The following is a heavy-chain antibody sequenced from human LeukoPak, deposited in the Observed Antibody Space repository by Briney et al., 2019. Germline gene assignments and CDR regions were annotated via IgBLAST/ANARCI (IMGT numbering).Heavy chain of an antibody. V-gene: IGHV4-59*01. J-gene: IGHJ4*02. CDR1: GGSISSYY. D-gene: IGHD2-15*01. CDR2: IYYSGST. CDR3: ARVSAATIDY. Sequence: LETLSLTCIVSGGSISSYYWSWIRQPPGKGLEWIGYIYYSGSTNYNPSLKSRVTISVDTSKNQFSLKLSSVTAADTAVYYCARVSAATIDYWGQGTLVTVSS.